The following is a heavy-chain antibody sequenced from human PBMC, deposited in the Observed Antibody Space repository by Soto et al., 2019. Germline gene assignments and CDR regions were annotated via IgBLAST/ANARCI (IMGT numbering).Heavy chain of an antibody. CDR3: ARDYYDSSGSFDY. CDR1: GFTFSSYA. D-gene: IGHD3-22*01. V-gene: IGHV3-30-3*01. CDR2: ISYDGSNK. J-gene: IGHJ4*02. Sequence: GGSLRLSCAASGFTFSSYAMHWVRQAPGKGLEWVAVISYDGSNKYYADSVKGRFTISRDNSKNTLYLQMNSLRAEDTAVYYCARDYYDSSGSFDYWGQGTLVTVSS.